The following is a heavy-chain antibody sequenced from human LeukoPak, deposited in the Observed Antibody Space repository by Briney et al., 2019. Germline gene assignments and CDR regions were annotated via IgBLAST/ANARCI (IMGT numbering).Heavy chain of an antibody. D-gene: IGHD6-19*01. CDR1: GYTFTSYD. CDR3: ARGPHVAAHFDY. V-gene: IGHV1-8*01. Sequence: ASVKVSCKASGYTFTSYDINWVRQATGQGLEWMGWMNPNSGNTGYAQKFQGRVTMTRNTSISTAYMELSSLRSEDTAVYYCARGPHVAAHFDYRGQGTLVTVSS. CDR2: MNPNSGNT. J-gene: IGHJ4*02.